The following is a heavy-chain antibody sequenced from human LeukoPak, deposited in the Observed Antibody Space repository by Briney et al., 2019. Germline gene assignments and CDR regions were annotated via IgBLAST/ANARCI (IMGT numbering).Heavy chain of an antibody. D-gene: IGHD1-26*01. CDR1: GGSISSSNSY. CDR2: IYSSGST. V-gene: IGHV4-39*07. CDR3: ARKREGPTTGIDS. J-gene: IGHJ4*02. Sequence: SEALSLTCTVSGGSISSSNSYWGWIRQSPGTGLEWIGNIYSSGSTYYNPSLKNRVTISIDTSENQFSLKLSSVTAADTAVYYCARKREGPTTGIDSWGQGTLVTVSS.